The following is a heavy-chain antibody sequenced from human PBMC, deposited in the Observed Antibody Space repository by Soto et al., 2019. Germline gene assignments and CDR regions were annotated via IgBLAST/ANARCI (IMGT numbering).Heavy chain of an antibody. CDR2: IWYDGRKK. J-gene: IGHJ6*02. CDR3: ARGGLGWGGKTYYGLDV. V-gene: IGHV3-33*01. D-gene: IGHD3-10*01. CDR1: GFFFSSYG. Sequence: QVQLVESGGGVVQPGRSLRLSCAVSGFFFSSYGMHWVRQAPGKGLEWVAVIWYDGRKKYYADSVKGRFTISRDNSKNTLYLQMSSLRAEDTAVYYCARGGLGWGGKTYYGLDVWGQGTTVTVSS.